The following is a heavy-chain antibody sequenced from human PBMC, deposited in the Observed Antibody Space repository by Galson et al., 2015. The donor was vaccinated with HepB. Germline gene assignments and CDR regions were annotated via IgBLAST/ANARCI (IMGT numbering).Heavy chain of an antibody. CDR3: ARSKNVYYDFWSGYGDFDY. Sequence: SVKVSCKASGGTFSSYAISWVRQAPGQGLEWMGGIIPIFGTANYAQKFQGRVTITADESTSTAYMELSSLRSEDTAVYYCARSKNVYYDFWSGYGDFDYWGQGTLVTVSS. CDR1: GGTFSSYA. V-gene: IGHV1-69*13. D-gene: IGHD3-3*01. J-gene: IGHJ4*02. CDR2: IIPIFGTA.